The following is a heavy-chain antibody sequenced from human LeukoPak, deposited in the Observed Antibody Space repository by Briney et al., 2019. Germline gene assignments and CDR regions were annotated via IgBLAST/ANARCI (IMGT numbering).Heavy chain of an antibody. D-gene: IGHD2-8*01. CDR2: IYYSGST. V-gene: IGHV4-59*01. CDR3: ARDRDCTNGVCYGDYYYMDV. J-gene: IGHJ6*03. CDR1: GGSISSYY. Sequence: PSETLSLTCTVSGGSISSYYWSWIRQPPGKGLEWIGYIYYSGSTNYNPSLKSRVTISVDTSKNQFSLKLSSATAADTAVYYCARDRDCTNGVCYGDYYYMDVWGKGTTVTVSS.